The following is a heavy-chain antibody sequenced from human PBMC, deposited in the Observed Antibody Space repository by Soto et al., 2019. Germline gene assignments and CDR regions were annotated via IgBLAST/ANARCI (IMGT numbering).Heavy chain of an antibody. CDR2: IYYSGST. Sequence: TSETLSLTCTVSGGSISSGGYYWSWIRQHPGKGLEWIGYIYYSGSTYYNPSLKSRVTISVDTSKNQFSLKLSSVTAADTAVYYCARRKLPGYYFDYWGQGTLVTVSS. D-gene: IGHD2-15*01. V-gene: IGHV4-31*03. J-gene: IGHJ4*02. CDR3: ARRKLPGYYFDY. CDR1: GGSISSGGYY.